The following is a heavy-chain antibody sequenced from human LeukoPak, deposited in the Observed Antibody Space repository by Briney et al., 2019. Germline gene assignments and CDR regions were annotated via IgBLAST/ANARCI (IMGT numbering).Heavy chain of an antibody. D-gene: IGHD6-13*01. J-gene: IGHJ4*02. Sequence: QTGGSLTLSCAASGFTFRKYWMTWVRQAPGKGLQWVANIRQDGNIKYYVDSVKGRFTISRDNAMNSLYLQMNSLRAEDTAIYYCARSVPYGTTWYGRSDLWGQGTLVTVSS. CDR2: IRQDGNIK. CDR3: ARSVPYGTTWYGRSDL. CDR1: GFTFRKYW. V-gene: IGHV3-7*03.